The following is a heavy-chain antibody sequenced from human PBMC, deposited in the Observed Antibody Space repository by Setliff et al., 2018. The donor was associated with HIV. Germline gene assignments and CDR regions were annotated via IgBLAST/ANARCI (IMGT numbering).Heavy chain of an antibody. J-gene: IGHJ4*02. CDR3: ARDSSTGFFSADY. D-gene: IGHD6-19*01. CDR2: INPSGDFT. CDR1: GYTFNTYY. V-gene: IGHV1-46*02. Sequence: ASVKVSCKASGYTFNTYYVHWVRQAPGQGLEWMGLINPSGDFTFYAQKFQGRVIMTRDTSANTVYLEIRSLISEDTAVYYCARDSSTGFFSADYWGQGTLVTVS.